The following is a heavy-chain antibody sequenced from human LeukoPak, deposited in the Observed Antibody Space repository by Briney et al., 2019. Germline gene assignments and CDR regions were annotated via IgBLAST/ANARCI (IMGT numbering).Heavy chain of an antibody. J-gene: IGHJ4*02. CDR2: ISGSGGST. Sequence: GGSLRLSCAASGFTFSSYAMSWVRQAPGKGLEWVSAISGSGGSTYYADSVKGRFTISRDNSKNTLYLQMNSLRAEDTAVYYCAKDGYYGSGSYYDYWGQGTLVTVSS. V-gene: IGHV3-23*01. CDR3: AKDGYYGSGSYYDY. CDR1: GFTFSSYA. D-gene: IGHD3-10*01.